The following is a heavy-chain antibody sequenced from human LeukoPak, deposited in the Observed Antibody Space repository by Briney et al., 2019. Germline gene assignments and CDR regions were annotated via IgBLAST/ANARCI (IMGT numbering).Heavy chain of an antibody. CDR3: AREDGYSSSWYSDY. CDR2: ISSTSIYT. V-gene: IGHV3-11*05. D-gene: IGHD6-13*01. CDR1: GFTFSGYY. J-gene: IGHJ4*02. Sequence: PGGPLRLSCTASGFTFSGYYMSWIRQAPGKGLEWVSDISSTSIYTNYADSVKGRFTISRGNAKNSLYLQMNSLRAEDTAVYYCAREDGYSSSWYSDYWGQGTLVTVSS.